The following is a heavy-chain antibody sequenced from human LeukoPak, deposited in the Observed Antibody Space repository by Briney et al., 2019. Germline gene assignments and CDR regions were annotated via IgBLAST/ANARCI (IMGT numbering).Heavy chain of an antibody. V-gene: IGHV4-34*01. CDR3: ASIIATSGCY. CDR1: GGSFSGYY. J-gene: IGHJ4*02. Sequence: SETLSLTCAVYGGSFSGYYWSWIRQPPGKGLEWIGEINHSGSTNYNPSLKSRVTISVDTSKNQFSLKLSSVTAADTAVYYCASIIATSGCYWGQGTLVTVSS. CDR2: INHSGST. D-gene: IGHD6-6*01.